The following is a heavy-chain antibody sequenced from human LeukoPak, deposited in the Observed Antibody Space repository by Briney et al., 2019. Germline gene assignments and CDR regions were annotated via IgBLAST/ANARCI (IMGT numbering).Heavy chain of an antibody. V-gene: IGHV1-18*04. D-gene: IGHD5-12*01. J-gene: IGHJ3*02. CDR1: GYTFTGYY. CDR2: ISAYNGNT. Sequence: GASVKVSCKASGYTFTGYYMHWVRQAPGQGLEWMGWISAYNGNTNYAQKLQGRVTMTTDTSTSTAYMELRSLRSDDTAVYYCARDRDIGYNDAFDIWGQGTMVTVSS. CDR3: ARDRDIGYNDAFDI.